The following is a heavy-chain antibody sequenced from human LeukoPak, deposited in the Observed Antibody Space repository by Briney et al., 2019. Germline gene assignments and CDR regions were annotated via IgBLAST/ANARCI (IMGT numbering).Heavy chain of an antibody. Sequence: GGSLRLSCAASGFTFSSYAMHWVRQAPGKGLEWVAVISYDGSNKYYADSVKGRFTISRDNSKNTLYLQMNSLRAEDTAVYYCARGSYSSSWYWFDPWGQGTLVTVSS. V-gene: IGHV3-30-3*01. CDR2: ISYDGSNK. CDR3: ARGSYSSSWYWFDP. CDR1: GFTFSSYA. D-gene: IGHD6-13*01. J-gene: IGHJ5*02.